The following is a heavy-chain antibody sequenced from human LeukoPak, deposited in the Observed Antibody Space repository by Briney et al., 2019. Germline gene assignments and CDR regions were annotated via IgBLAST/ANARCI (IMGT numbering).Heavy chain of an antibody. D-gene: IGHD5-12*01. J-gene: IGHJ5*02. Sequence: ASVKVSCKASGYTFTGYYMHWVRQAPGQGLEWMGWINPNSGGTNYAQKFQGRVTMTRDTSISTAYMELSRLRSGDTAVYYCARVPSGYGTFDPWGQGTLVTVSS. V-gene: IGHV1-2*02. CDR2: INPNSGGT. CDR3: ARVPSGYGTFDP. CDR1: GYTFTGYY.